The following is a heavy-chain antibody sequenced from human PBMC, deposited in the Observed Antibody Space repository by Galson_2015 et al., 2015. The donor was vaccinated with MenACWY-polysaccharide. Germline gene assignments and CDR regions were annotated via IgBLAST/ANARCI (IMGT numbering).Heavy chain of an antibody. CDR3: AKAATGYCSSTSCHSLQGY. Sequence: SLRLSCAASGFTFSSYAMSWVRQAPGKGLEWVSAISGSGGSTYYADSVKGRFTISRDNSKNTLYLQMNSLRAEDTAVYYCAKAATGYCSSTSCHSLQGYWGQGTLVTVSS. D-gene: IGHD2-2*01. V-gene: IGHV3-23*01. J-gene: IGHJ4*02. CDR2: ISGSGGST. CDR1: GFTFSSYA.